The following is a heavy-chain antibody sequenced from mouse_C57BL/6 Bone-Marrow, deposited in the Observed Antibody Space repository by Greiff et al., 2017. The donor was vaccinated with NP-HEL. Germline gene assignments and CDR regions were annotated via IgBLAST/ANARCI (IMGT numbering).Heavy chain of an antibody. J-gene: IGHJ3*01. V-gene: IGHV1-81*01. D-gene: IGHD1-1*01. Sequence: VQLQQSGAELARPGASVKLSCKASGYTFTSYGISWVKQRTGQGLEWIGEIYPRSGNTYYNEKFKGKATLTADKSSSTAYMELRSLTSADSAVYFCATLYYPAYWGQGTLVTVSA. CDR3: ATLYYPAY. CDR2: IYPRSGNT. CDR1: GYTFTSYG.